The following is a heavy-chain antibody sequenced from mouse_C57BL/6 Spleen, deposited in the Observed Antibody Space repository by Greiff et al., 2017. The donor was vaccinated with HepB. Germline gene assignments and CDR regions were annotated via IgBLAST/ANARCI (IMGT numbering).Heavy chain of an antibody. D-gene: IGHD2-4*01. CDR1: GYTFTSYW. V-gene: IGHV1-55*01. CDR2: IYPGSGST. Sequence: QVQLQQPGAELVKPGASVKMSCKASGYTFTSYWITWVKQRPGQGLEWIGDIYPGSGSTNYNEKFKSKATLTVDTSSSTAYMQRSSLTSEDSAVYYCARGGYYDYDERYYAMDYWGQGTSVTVSS. J-gene: IGHJ4*01. CDR3: ARGGYYDYDERYYAMDY.